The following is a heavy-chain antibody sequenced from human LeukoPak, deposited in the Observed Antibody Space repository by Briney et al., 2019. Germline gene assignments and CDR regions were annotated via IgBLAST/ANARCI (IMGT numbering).Heavy chain of an antibody. J-gene: IGHJ4*02. CDR1: GFTFSSYA. V-gene: IGHV3-30*04. D-gene: IGHD4-23*01. Sequence: PGGSLRLSCAASGFTFSSYAMHWVRRAPGKGLEWVAVISYDGSNKYYADSVKGRFTISRDNSKNTLYLQMNSLRAEDTAVYYCARDRDYVLDYGGNSGYWGQGTLVTVSS. CDR2: ISYDGSNK. CDR3: ARDRDYVLDYGGNSGY.